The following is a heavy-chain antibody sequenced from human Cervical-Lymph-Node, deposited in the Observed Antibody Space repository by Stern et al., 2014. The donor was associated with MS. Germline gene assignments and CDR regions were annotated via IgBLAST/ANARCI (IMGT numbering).Heavy chain of an antibody. D-gene: IGHD3-22*01. CDR2: ILHDGSNE. J-gene: IGHJ4*02. CDR3: AREPYNYDGDGYLDH. CDR1: GFNFISHS. V-gene: IGHV3-30-3*01. Sequence: VQLVESGGGVVHPGRSLRLSCAASGFNFISHSMYWVRQAPGKGLEWVAVILHDGSNEYYADSVKGRFTISRDNSKNTVSLQMNSLRVEDTAVYYCAREPYNYDGDGYLDHWGQGTLVTVSS.